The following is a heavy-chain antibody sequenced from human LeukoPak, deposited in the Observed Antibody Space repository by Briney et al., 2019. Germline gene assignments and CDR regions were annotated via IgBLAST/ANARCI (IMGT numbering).Heavy chain of an antibody. V-gene: IGHV4-61*02. CDR1: GGSISSGSYY. D-gene: IGHD6-19*01. Sequence: SETLSLTCTVSGGSISSGSYYWSWIRQPAGKGLEWIGRIYTSGSTNYNPSLKSRVTISVDTSKNQFSLKLSSVTAADTAVYHCARRPGAVADGPTHAFDIWGQGTIVTVSS. J-gene: IGHJ3*02. CDR2: IYTSGST. CDR3: ARRPGAVADGPTHAFDI.